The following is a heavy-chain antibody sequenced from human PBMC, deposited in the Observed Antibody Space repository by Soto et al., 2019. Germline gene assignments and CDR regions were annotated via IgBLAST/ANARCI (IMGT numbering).Heavy chain of an antibody. D-gene: IGHD1-26*01. CDR2: ISAHNGDT. CDR3: ARSSGTYPPSRYYYGLDV. J-gene: IGHJ6*02. CDR1: GYTFTSYG. Sequence: QVRLVQSGPEVKKPGASVKVSCQASGYTFTSYGFSWVRQAPGQGLEWMGWISAHNGDTIYAQKFQDRITMTTDTSTKTAYLELRSLKSGDTAVFYCARSSGTYPPSRYYYGLDVWVQGTTVTVSS. V-gene: IGHV1-18*01.